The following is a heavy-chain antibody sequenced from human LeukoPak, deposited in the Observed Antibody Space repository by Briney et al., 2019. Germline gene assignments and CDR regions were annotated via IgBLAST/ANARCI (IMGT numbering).Heavy chain of an antibody. D-gene: IGHD3-3*01. J-gene: IGHJ3*02. V-gene: IGHV1-46*01. CDR1: GGTFSSYA. CDR2: INPSGGST. Sequence: ASVKVSCKASGGTFSSYAISWVRQAPGQGLEWMGIINPSGGSTSYAQKFQGRVTMTRDTSTSTVYMELSSLRSEDTAVYYCASLVGWSGYYSDAFDIWGQGTMVTVSS. CDR3: ASLVGWSGYYSDAFDI.